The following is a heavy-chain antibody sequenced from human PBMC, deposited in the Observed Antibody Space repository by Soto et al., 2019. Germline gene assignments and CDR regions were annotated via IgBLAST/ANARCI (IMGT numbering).Heavy chain of an antibody. Sequence: SVKVSCKASGFTFTSSAMQWVRQARGQRLEWIGWIVVGSGNTNYAQKFQERVTITRDMSTSTACMELSSLRSEDTAVYYCAALTYYDFWSGYYTFDYWGQGTLVTVSS. V-gene: IGHV1-58*02. D-gene: IGHD3-3*01. J-gene: IGHJ4*02. CDR3: AALTYYDFWSGYYTFDY. CDR1: GFTFTSSA. CDR2: IVVGSGNT.